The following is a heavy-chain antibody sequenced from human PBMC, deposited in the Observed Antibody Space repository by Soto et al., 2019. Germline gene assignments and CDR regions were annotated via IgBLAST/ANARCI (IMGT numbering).Heavy chain of an antibody. V-gene: IGHV2-5*01. CDR3: AHSDGGYEIIYFDF. CDR2: IYYNDDR. Sequence: SGPTLVNPTQTLTLTCTFSGFSFTTAGVAVGWIRQTPGGALEWLTPIYYNDDRRFSPSLKTRLTITGDTSKNQVVLSLTNVDPGDTATYFCAHSDGGYEIIYFDFWGQGIPVTVSS. D-gene: IGHD5-12*01. J-gene: IGHJ4*02. CDR1: GFSFTTAGVA.